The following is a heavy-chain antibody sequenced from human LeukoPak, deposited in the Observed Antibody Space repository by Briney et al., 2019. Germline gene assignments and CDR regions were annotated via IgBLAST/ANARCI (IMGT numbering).Heavy chain of an antibody. V-gene: IGHV4-31*03. Sequence: PSDTLSLTCTVSGVSLNSGGYYWSWMRQHPGRGREWFGYSYYSASTYSKPYLKSRVTISVDTSKNHFSLKLSSVTAADTAVYYCARESGPRRGVDPWGQGTLVTVSS. CDR2: SYYSAST. J-gene: IGHJ5*02. CDR1: GVSLNSGGYY. CDR3: ARESGPRRGVDP. D-gene: IGHD3-10*01.